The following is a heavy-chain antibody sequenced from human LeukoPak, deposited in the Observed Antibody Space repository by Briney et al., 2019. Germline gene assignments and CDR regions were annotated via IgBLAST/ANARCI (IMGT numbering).Heavy chain of an antibody. Sequence: SVKVSCKASGGTFSSYAISWVRQAPGQGLEWMGGIIPIFGTANYAQKFQGRVTITADESTSTAYMELSSLRSEDTAVYYCATYYGSGSYYNGYGMDVWGKGTTVTVSS. D-gene: IGHD3-10*01. J-gene: IGHJ6*04. V-gene: IGHV1-69*13. CDR2: IIPIFGTA. CDR3: ATYYGSGSYYNGYGMDV. CDR1: GGTFSSYA.